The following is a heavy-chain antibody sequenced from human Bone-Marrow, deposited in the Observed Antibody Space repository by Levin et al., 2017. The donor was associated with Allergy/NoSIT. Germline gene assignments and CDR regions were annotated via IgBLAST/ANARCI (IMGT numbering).Heavy chain of an antibody. J-gene: IGHJ6*02. Sequence: GASVKVSCKTSGYTFTSFGVNWVRQAPGQGLEWLGWISPYNDKTHYAQKLQGRLTMTTDTFTRTAYLELRSLRSDDTAVYYCARDTFYDFWSSYSHPDDSYDYGMDVWGQGTTVIVSS. D-gene: IGHD3-3*01. CDR1: GYTFTSFG. CDR3: ARDTFYDFWSSYSHPDDSYDYGMDV. V-gene: IGHV1-18*01. CDR2: ISPYNDKT.